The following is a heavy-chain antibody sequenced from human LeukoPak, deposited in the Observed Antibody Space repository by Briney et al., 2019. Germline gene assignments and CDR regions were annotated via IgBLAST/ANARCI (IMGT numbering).Heavy chain of an antibody. V-gene: IGHV3-48*03. J-gene: IGHJ4*02. CDR2: ISRSGSTI. D-gene: IGHD5-12*01. CDR1: GFTPSSYE. CDR3: ARGGPRAIEY. Sequence: GGSLRLSCAASGFTPSSYEMNWARQAPGKGLEWVSYISRSGSTIYYAGSVKGRFTISRDNAKNSLYLQMNSLRAEDTAVYYCARGGPRAIEYWGQGTLVTVSS.